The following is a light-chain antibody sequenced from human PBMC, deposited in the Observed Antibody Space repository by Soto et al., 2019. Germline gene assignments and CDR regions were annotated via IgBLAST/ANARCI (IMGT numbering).Light chain of an antibody. CDR2: GAS. Sequence: EIVMTQSPATLSVSPGERATLSCRASQSIDNALAWYQQKPGQAPRLLIYGASTRATGIPVRFSGSGSGTLFTLTINSLQSEDLAVYYCQQYHRWPPLTFGGGTKVQIK. J-gene: IGKJ4*01. CDR3: QQYHRWPPLT. CDR1: QSIDNA. V-gene: IGKV3-15*01.